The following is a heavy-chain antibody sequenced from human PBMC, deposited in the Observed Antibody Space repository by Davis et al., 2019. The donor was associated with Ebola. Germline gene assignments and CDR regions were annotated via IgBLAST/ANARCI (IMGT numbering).Heavy chain of an antibody. Sequence: GESLKISCAASGFTFSSYAMSWVRQAPGKGLEWVSAISGSGGSTYYADSVKGRFTISRDNSKNTLYLQMNSLRAEDTAVYYCAKTRRGRFLEWTTLNDEYFQHWGQGTLVTVSS. CDR2: ISGSGGST. V-gene: IGHV3-23*01. CDR1: GFTFSSYA. D-gene: IGHD3-3*01. CDR3: AKTRRGRFLEWTTLNDEYFQH. J-gene: IGHJ1*01.